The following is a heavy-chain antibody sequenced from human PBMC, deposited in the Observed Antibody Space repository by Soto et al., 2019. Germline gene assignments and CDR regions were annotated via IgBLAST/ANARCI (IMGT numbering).Heavy chain of an antibody. CDR1: GYTFTDYY. D-gene: IGHD6-19*01. Sequence: QVQMVQSGAEVKKPGASVKVSCEASGYTFTDYYMHWVRQAPGQGLEWMGRINPSGGATTYVQKFQGRGTMTTDTTTSTAARDPSSRTSEDTADYYGARGSRLALDYGGQGTRATV. J-gene: IGHJ4*02. V-gene: IGHV1-46*01. CDR3: ARGSRLALDY. CDR2: INPSGGAT.